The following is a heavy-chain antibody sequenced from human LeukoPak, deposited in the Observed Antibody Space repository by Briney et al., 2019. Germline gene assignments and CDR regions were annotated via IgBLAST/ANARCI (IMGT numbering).Heavy chain of an antibody. CDR1: GGSISSYY. Sequence: SETLSLTCTVSGGSISSYYWNWIRRPAGKGLEWIGRIHISGKTNYNPSLRVTMSVDASRNQFSLKLSSVTAADTAVYYCARDPGLERPGGVSFDYWGQGSLVTVSS. CDR2: IHISGKT. J-gene: IGHJ4*02. V-gene: IGHV4-4*07. D-gene: IGHD1-1*01. CDR3: ARDPGLERPGGVSFDY.